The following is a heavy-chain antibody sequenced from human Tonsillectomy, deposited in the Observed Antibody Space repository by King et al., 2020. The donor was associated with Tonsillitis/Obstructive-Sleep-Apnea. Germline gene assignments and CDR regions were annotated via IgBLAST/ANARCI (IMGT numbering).Heavy chain of an antibody. CDR2: INTNTGKS. V-gene: IGHV7-4-1*02. CDR3: ARAQYAGPFDY. Sequence: QLVQSGSELKKPGASVKVSCKASGYTFTSYVINWVRQAPGQRLEWMGWINTNTGKSTYAQGFTGRFVLSLDTSVTTSYLQISSLKAEDTAVYYCARAQYAGPFDYWGQGTLVTVSS. J-gene: IGHJ4*02. CDR1: GYTFTSYV. D-gene: IGHD6-13*01.